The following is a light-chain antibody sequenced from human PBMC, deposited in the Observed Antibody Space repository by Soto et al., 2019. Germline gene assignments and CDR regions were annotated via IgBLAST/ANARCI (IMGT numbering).Light chain of an antibody. Sequence: DIQMTQSPSSLSASVGDRVTITCRASQSITNYLNWYQQKVGKAPQLLIYAASTLQSGVPSRFSGIRSGTDFTRTINNLQPEDFATYYCQQSYSRPLTFGGGTKVE. CDR3: QQSYSRPLT. CDR1: QSITNY. J-gene: IGKJ4*01. CDR2: AAS. V-gene: IGKV1-39*01.